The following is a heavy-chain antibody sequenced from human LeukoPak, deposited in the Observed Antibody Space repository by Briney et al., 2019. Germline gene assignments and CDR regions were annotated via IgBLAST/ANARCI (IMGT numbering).Heavy chain of an antibody. CDR3: ARGQIVVVPAANSHWFDP. J-gene: IGHJ5*02. Sequence: ASVKVSCKASVYTSTSYYMQWVRQTPGRGLEWVGIINPSGGSTSYAQKFQGRVTMTRDMSTSTVYMELSSLRSEDTAVYYCARGQIVVVPAANSHWFDPWGQGTLVTVSS. D-gene: IGHD2-2*01. V-gene: IGHV1-46*01. CDR1: VYTSTSYY. CDR2: INPSGGST.